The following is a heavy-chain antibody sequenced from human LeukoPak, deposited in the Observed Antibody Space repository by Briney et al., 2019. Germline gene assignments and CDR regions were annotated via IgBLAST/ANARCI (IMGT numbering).Heavy chain of an antibody. D-gene: IGHD4-17*01. J-gene: IGHJ5*02. CDR1: GGSFSGYY. V-gene: IGHV4-34*01. Sequence: SETLSLTCAVYGGSFSGYYWSWIRQPPGKGLEWIGEINHSGSTNYKPSLKSRVTISVDTSKNQFSLKLSSVTAADTAVYYCARDSWAFYGDYTNWFDPWGQGTLVTVSS. CDR3: ARDSWAFYGDYTNWFDP. CDR2: INHSGST.